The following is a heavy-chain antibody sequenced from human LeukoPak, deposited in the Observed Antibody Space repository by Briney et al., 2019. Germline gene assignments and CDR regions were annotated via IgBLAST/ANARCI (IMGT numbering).Heavy chain of an antibody. CDR2: INPNSGGT. V-gene: IGHV1-2*02. J-gene: IGHJ4*02. Sequence: ASVKVSCKASGHTFTGYYMHWVRQAPGQGLEWMGWINPNSGGTNYAQKFQGRVTMTRDTSISTAYMELSRLRSDDTAVYYCASVRGVQSPFDYWGQGTLVTVSS. CDR3: ASVRGVQSPFDY. CDR1: GHTFTGYY. D-gene: IGHD3-10*02.